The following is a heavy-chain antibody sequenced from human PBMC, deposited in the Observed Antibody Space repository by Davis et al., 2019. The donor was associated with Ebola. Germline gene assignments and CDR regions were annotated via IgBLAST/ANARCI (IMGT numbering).Heavy chain of an antibody. J-gene: IGHJ4*02. Sequence: ASVKVSCKASGYTFTGYYIHWVRQATGQGLEWMGWMNPNSGNTGYAQKFQGRVTMTRNTSISTAYMELSGLRSEDTAVYYCARAPAWSAINYYCFDYWGQGTLVTVSS. D-gene: IGHD3-10*01. CDR3: ARAPAWSAINYYCFDY. CDR1: GYTFTGYY. V-gene: IGHV1-8*02. CDR2: MNPNSGNT.